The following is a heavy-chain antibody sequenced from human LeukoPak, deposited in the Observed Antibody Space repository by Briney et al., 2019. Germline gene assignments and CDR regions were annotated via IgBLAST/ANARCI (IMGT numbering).Heavy chain of an antibody. J-gene: IGHJ4*02. V-gene: IGHV3-53*01. CDR3: ARWATGTTTGPFDY. D-gene: IGHD1-7*01. Sequence: SGGPLRLSCAASGFTVSINYMSWVRQAPGKGLEWVSVIYSGGTTYYADSVKGRFTISRDNSKNTLYLQMNSLRAEDTAVYYCARWATGTTTGPFDYWGQGTLVTVSS. CDR2: IYSGGTT. CDR1: GFTVSINY.